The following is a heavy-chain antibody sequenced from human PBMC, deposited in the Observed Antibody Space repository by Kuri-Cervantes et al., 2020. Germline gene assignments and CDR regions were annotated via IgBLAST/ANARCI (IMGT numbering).Heavy chain of an antibody. D-gene: IGHD4-17*01. V-gene: IGHV1-18*01. Sequence: SVKVSCKASGYTFTTYGIPWVRQAPGQGLEWMGWISTYNGDTNYAQKLQGRVTMTTDTSTTTAYMELRSLRSDDTAVYYCARDIGPYGQDPDYWGQGTLVTVSS. CDR3: ARDIGPYGQDPDY. J-gene: IGHJ4*02. CDR2: ISTYNGDT. CDR1: GYTFTTYG.